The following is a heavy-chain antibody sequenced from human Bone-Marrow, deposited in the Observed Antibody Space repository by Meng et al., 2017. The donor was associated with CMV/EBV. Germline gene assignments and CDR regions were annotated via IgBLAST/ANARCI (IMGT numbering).Heavy chain of an antibody. Sequence: GGSLRLSCAASGFTFSSYAMHWVRQAPGKGLEWVAVISYDGSNKYYADSVKGRFTISRDNSKNTLYLQMNSLRAEDTAVYYCAKDRGKRQSSGSYYAIYYYGMDVWGQGTTVTVSS. D-gene: IGHD1-26*01. CDR1: GFTFSSYA. CDR3: AKDRGKRQSSGSYYAIYYYGMDV. V-gene: IGHV3-30-3*01. CDR2: ISYDGSNK. J-gene: IGHJ6*02.